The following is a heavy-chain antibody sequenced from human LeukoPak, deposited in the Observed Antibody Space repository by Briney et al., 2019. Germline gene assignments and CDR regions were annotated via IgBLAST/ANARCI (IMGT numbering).Heavy chain of an antibody. J-gene: IGHJ4*02. D-gene: IGHD3-16*01. Sequence: KFQGRVTITRDTSASTAYMELSILRSEDTAVYYCARAYDYVWGSYSDYWGQGTLVTVSS. CDR3: ARAYDYVWGSYSDY. V-gene: IGHV1-3*01.